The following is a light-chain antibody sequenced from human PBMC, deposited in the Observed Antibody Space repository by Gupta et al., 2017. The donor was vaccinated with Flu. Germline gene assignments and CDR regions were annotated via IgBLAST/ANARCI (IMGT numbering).Light chain of an antibody. CDR2: EVR. J-gene: IGLJ1*01. CDR3: GACAGGSYV. V-gene: IGLV2-8*01. CDR1: SSEIGGYNY. Sequence: QSVTSSWTGSSSEIGGYNYVSGDQQHPGNDHKLMIYEVRARAAGVPDRFSGSKTGTTATLTVAGLQAEDEDDYYCGACAGGSYVFGTGTKVTVL.